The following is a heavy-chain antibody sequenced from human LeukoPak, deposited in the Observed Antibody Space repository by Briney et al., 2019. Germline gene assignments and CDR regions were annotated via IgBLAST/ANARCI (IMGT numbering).Heavy chain of an antibody. D-gene: IGHD4-23*01. Sequence: GGSLRLSCAASGFTFSSYGMHWVRQAPGKGLEWVAVISYDGSNKYYADSVKGRFTISRDNAKNSLFLQMNSLRAEDTAVYYCARLPNGGSSNTGDAFDIWGQGTMVTVSS. CDR2: ISYDGSNK. J-gene: IGHJ3*02. CDR3: ARLPNGGSSNTGDAFDI. CDR1: GFTFSSYG. V-gene: IGHV3-30*03.